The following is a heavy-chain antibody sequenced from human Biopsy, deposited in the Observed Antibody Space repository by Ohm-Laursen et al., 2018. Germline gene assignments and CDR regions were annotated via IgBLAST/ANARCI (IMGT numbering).Heavy chain of an antibody. CDR2: ILSTGST. CDR3: ARVVGAATGFDS. D-gene: IGHD1-26*01. Sequence: SETLALTCSVSGGPISSYYWNWIRQPPGKRLEWIGYILSTGSTDYNPSLQSRVSISLDLSTDQFSLKVDSVTAADTAVYYCARVVGAATGFDSWGRGTPVIVSS. V-gene: IGHV4-59*01. CDR1: GGPISSYY. J-gene: IGHJ4*02.